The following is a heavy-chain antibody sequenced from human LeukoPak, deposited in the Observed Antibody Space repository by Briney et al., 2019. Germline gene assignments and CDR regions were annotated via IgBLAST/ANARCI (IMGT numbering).Heavy chain of an antibody. Sequence: GGSPRLSCAASGFTFSSYEMNWVRQAPGKGLEWVSYISSSGSTIYYADSVKGRFTISRDNAKNSLYLQMNSLRAEDTAVYYCARADSSGYYHPINWGQGTLVTVSS. CDR3: ARADSSGYYHPIN. J-gene: IGHJ4*02. D-gene: IGHD3-22*01. V-gene: IGHV3-48*03. CDR1: GFTFSSYE. CDR2: ISSSGSTI.